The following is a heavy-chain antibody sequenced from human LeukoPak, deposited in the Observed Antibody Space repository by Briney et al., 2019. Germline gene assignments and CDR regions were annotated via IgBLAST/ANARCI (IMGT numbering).Heavy chain of an antibody. J-gene: IGHJ4*02. V-gene: IGHV4-59*08. Sequence: GSLRLSCAASGFTVSSNYMSWIRQPPGKGLEWIGYIYYSGSTNYNPSLKSRVTISVDTSKNQFSLKLGSVTAADTAVYYFARLYTRGRGPDYWGQGALVTVSS. CDR1: GFTVSSNY. D-gene: IGHD3-16*01. CDR3: ARLYTRGRGPDY. CDR2: IYYSGST.